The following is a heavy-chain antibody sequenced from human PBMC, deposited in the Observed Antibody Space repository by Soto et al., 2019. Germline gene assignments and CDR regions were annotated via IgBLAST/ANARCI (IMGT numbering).Heavy chain of an antibody. D-gene: IGHD1-1*01. J-gene: IGHJ6*02. V-gene: IGHV4-31*03. Sequence: SETLSLTCTVSGGSISSGGYYWSWIRQHPGKGLEWIGYIYYSGSTYYNPSLKSRVTISVDTSKNQFSLKLSSVTAADTAVYYCARENWNLFFDGTEATDIYFCAQRTAVTVS. CDR3: ARENWNLFFDGTEATDIYF. CDR2: IYYSGST. CDR1: GGSISSGGYY.